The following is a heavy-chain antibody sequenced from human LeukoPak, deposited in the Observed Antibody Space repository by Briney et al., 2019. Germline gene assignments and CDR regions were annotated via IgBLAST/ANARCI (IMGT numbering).Heavy chain of an antibody. CDR3: ARDRISYSFDSSGYRPRAFDY. J-gene: IGHJ4*02. CDR1: GGSFSGDY. Sequence: SETLSLTCAVYGGSFSGDYWSWIRQSPGKGLEWIGEVNHSGSANYNPSLKSRVAISVDTSKKQFSLKLSSVTAADTAVYYCARDRISYSFDSSGYRPRAFDYWGRGTLVTVSS. D-gene: IGHD3-22*01. V-gene: IGHV4-34*01. CDR2: VNHSGSA.